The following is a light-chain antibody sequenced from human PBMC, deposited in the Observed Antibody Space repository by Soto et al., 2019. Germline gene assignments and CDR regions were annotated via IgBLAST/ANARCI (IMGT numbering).Light chain of an antibody. CDR2: GAS. Sequence: EIVLTQSPGTLSLSPGERATLSCRASQSVSSSYLAWYQQKPGQAPRLLICGASSRATGIPDRFSGSGSGTEFTLTISSLQPEDFGTYYCLQHNSYPITFGQGTRLEIK. CDR3: LQHNSYPIT. V-gene: IGKV3-20*01. CDR1: QSVSSSY. J-gene: IGKJ5*01.